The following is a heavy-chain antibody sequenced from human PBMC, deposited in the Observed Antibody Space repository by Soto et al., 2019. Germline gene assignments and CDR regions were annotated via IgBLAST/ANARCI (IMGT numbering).Heavy chain of an antibody. CDR2: ISYDGSNK. J-gene: IGHJ4*02. D-gene: IGHD2-2*01. CDR1: GFTFSSYG. Sequence: GGSLRLSCAASGFTFSSYGMHWVRQAPGKGLEWVAVISYDGSNKYYADSVKGRFTISRDNSKNTLYLQMNSLRAEDTVVYYCAKGDGKGYCSSTSCYLGYFDYWGQGTLVTVSS. V-gene: IGHV3-30*18. CDR3: AKGDGKGYCSSTSCYLGYFDY.